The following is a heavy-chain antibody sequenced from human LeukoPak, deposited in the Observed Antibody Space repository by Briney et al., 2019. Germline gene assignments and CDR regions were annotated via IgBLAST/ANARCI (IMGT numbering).Heavy chain of an antibody. V-gene: IGHV1-18*01. D-gene: IGHD2-15*01. CDR1: GYSFTSYG. J-gene: IGHJ4*02. CDR3: ARDDGGGYCSGGSCYSDY. Sequence: GASVTVSFKSSGYSFTSYGISWVRQAPGQGLEWMGWISAYNGNTKYVEKLQGRVTMTTDTSTSTAYMELRSLRSDDTAVYYCARDDGGGYCSGGSCYSDYWGQGTLVTVAS. CDR2: ISAYNGNT.